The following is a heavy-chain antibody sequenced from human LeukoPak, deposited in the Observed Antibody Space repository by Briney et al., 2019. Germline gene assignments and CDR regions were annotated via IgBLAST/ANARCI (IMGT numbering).Heavy chain of an antibody. D-gene: IGHD3-16*01. CDR3: ARDWGGGSYFNY. CDR1: GFTFSSYA. CDR2: ISYDGSNK. J-gene: IGHJ4*02. V-gene: IGHV3-30-3*01. Sequence: GGSLRLSCAASGFTFSSYAVHWVRQAPGKGLEWVAVISYDGSNKYYADSVKGRFTISRDNSKNTLYLQMNSLRAEDTAVYYCARDWGGGSYFNYWGQGTLVTVSS.